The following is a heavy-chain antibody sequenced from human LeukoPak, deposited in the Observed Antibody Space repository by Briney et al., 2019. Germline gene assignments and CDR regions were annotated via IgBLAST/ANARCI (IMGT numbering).Heavy chain of an antibody. CDR1: GYTFTGYY. D-gene: IGHD2-15*01. CDR3: ARDGHANYCSGGSCYSAGMDV. J-gene: IGHJ6*02. V-gene: IGHV1-2*04. CDR2: INPSNGGT. Sequence: ASVKVSCKASGYTFTGYYMHWVRQAPGQGLEWMGRINPSNGGTNYAQKFQGWVTMTRDTSISTAYMELSRLRSDDTAVYYCARDGHANYCSGGSCYSAGMDVWGQGTTVTVSS.